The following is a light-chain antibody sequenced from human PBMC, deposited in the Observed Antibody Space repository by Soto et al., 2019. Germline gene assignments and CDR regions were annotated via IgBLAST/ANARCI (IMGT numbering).Light chain of an antibody. CDR2: WAS. CDR3: PQYYSTPPMYT. CDR1: QSVLYSSNNKNY. V-gene: IGKV4-1*01. Sequence: DIVMTQSPDSLAVSLGERATINCKSSQSVLYSSNNKNYLSWYQQKQGQPPKLLIYWASTRESGVPDRFSGSGSGTDFTLTISSLQAEDVAVYYCPQYYSTPPMYTLGQGTKLEIK. J-gene: IGKJ2*01.